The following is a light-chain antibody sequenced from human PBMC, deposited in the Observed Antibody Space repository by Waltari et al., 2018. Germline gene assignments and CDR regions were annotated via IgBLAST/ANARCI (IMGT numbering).Light chain of an antibody. CDR1: ETVISTY. Sequence: EIVLTQSPGTLSLSPGERATLSCRASETVISTYLTWYQHKPGQAPRLLTYGASSRATGIPDRFSGSGSGTDFTLTISRLEPEDFAVYYCQQYGSSPFAFGQGTKLEIK. J-gene: IGKJ2*01. CDR3: QQYGSSPFA. V-gene: IGKV3-20*01. CDR2: GAS.